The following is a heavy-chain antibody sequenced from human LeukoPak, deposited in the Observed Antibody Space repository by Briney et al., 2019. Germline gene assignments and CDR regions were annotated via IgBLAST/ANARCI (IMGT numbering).Heavy chain of an antibody. CDR1: GFTFSSYS. CDR3: ARDNKWELLGNFDY. V-gene: IGHV3-21*01. D-gene: IGHD1-26*01. J-gene: IGHJ4*02. CDR2: ISSSSTYI. Sequence: PGGSLRLSCAASGFTFSSYSMNWVRQAPGKGLEWVSSISSSSTYIYYADSVKGRFTISRGNAKNSLYLQMNSLRAEDTAVYYCARDNKWELLGNFDYWGQGTLVTVSS.